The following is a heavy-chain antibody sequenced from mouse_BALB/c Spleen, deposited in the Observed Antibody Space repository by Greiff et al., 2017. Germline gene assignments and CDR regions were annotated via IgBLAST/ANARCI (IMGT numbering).Heavy chain of an antibody. D-gene: IGHD2-4*01. Sequence: DVKLVESGPGLVKPSQSLSLTCTVTGYSITSDYAWNWIRQFPGNKLEWMGYISYSGSTSYNPSLKSRISITRDTSKNQFFLQLNSVTTEDTATYYCARNYDSWFAYWGQGTLVTVSA. CDR1: GYSITSDYA. V-gene: IGHV3-2*02. J-gene: IGHJ3*01. CDR2: ISYSGST. CDR3: ARNYDSWFAY.